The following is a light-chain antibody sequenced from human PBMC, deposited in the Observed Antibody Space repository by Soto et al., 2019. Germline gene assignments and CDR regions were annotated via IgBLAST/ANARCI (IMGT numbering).Light chain of an antibody. Sequence: VVMTQTQLSLPVTLGQPASISCRSNQSLVHSDGIAYFSWFQQRPGRSPRRLIYKVSNRDSGVPARFSGSGSGTDFALKISRVEAEDVGVYYCMQGTHWPITFGQGTRLEI. CDR1: QSLVHSDGIAY. CDR2: KVS. CDR3: MQGTHWPIT. V-gene: IGKV2-30*02. J-gene: IGKJ5*01.